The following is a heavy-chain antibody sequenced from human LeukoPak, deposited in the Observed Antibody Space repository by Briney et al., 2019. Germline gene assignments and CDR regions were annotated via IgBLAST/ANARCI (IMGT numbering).Heavy chain of an antibody. D-gene: IGHD3-22*01. CDR2: IKHSGST. CDR1: GGSFSSYY. V-gene: IGHV4-34*01. Sequence: SETLSLTCAVYGGSFSSYYWSWIRQPPGKGLEWIGEIKHSGSTTYKPSLKSRVTISLDTSKNQFSLKLSSVTAADTAVYYCARGRGRGVLITTSRRSFWFDSWGQGTLVTVSS. CDR3: ARGRGRGVLITTSRRSFWFDS. J-gene: IGHJ5*01.